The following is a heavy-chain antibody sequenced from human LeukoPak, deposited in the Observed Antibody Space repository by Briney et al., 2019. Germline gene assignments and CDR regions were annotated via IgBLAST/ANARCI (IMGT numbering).Heavy chain of an antibody. J-gene: IGHJ5*02. V-gene: IGHV4-38-2*02. CDR3: ARHGLDNSGSYSNWFDP. CDR1: GYSISSGYY. D-gene: IGHD3-10*01. CDR2: IYHSGST. Sequence: SETLSLTCTVSGYSISSGYYWGWIRQPPGKGLEWIGSIYHSGSTYYNPSLKSRVTISVDTSKNQFSLKLSSVTAADTAVYYCARHGLDNSGSYSNWFDPWGQGTLVTVSS.